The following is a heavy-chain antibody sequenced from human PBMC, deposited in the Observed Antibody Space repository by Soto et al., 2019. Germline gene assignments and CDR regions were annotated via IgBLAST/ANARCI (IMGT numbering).Heavy chain of an antibody. CDR1: GCTFSSYA. Sequence: SVKVSCKASGCTFSSYAISWVRQAPGQGLEWMGGIIPIFGTAKYAQKFQGRVTITADESTSTAYMELSSLRSEDTAVYYCARDDAAKVTSYYYGMDVWGQGTTVTVSS. CDR2: IIPIFGTA. CDR3: ARDDAAKVTSYYYGMDV. D-gene: IGHD5-18*01. J-gene: IGHJ6*02. V-gene: IGHV1-69*13.